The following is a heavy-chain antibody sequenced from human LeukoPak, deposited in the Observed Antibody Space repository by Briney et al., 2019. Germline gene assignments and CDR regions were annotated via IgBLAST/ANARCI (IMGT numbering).Heavy chain of an antibody. J-gene: IGHJ3*01. Sequence: PSGGSLRLSCVGSGFTLRDYHMDWVRPAPGMGLEWVGRTRSKVRKYATEYAASVKGRFTISRDESENSVFLHLSSLTVEDTALYYCARDGAEGDDSAFDVWGQGTMVTVSS. CDR3: ARDGAEGDDSAFDV. CDR2: TRSKVRKYAT. D-gene: IGHD3-22*01. V-gene: IGHV3-72*01. CDR1: GFTLRDYH.